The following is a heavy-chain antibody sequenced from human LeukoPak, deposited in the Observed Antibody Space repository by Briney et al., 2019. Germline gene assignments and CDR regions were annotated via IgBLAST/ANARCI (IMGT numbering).Heavy chain of an antibody. J-gene: IGHJ4*02. V-gene: IGHV3-49*03. Sequence: GGSLRLSCTASGFTFGDYAMSWFRRAPGKGLEWVGCIRSKAYGGTTEYAASVKGRFTISRDDSKSIAYLQMNSLKTEDTAVYYCTRSGGFVAAGGGTDYWGQGTLVTVSS. CDR1: GFTFGDYA. D-gene: IGHD6-13*01. CDR2: IRSKAYGGTT. CDR3: TRSGGFVAAGGGTDY.